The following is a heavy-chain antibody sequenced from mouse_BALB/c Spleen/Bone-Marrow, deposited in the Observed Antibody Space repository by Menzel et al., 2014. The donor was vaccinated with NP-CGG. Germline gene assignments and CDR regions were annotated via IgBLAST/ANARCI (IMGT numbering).Heavy chain of an antibody. Sequence: VQLKESGAELMEPGASVKISCKATGYTFSSYGIEWVKQRPGHGLEWIGDILPGSGSTNYNEKFKGKATFTADTSSNTDYMQFRSLTSEDSAGDSSACGSTVSDYWGQGTTLTVSA. CDR2: ILPGSGST. V-gene: IGHV1-9*01. CDR3: ACGSTVSDY. CDR1: GYTFSSYG. D-gene: IGHD2-1*01. J-gene: IGHJ2*01.